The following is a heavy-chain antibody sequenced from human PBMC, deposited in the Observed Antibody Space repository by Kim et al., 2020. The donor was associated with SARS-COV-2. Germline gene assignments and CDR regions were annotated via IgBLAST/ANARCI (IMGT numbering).Heavy chain of an antibody. J-gene: IGHJ4*02. D-gene: IGHD5-12*01. CDR1: GYTFTSYY. CDR3: ARGETVATITSPYFDY. CDR2: INPSGGST. Sequence: ASVKVSCKASGYTFTSYYMHWVRQDPGQGLEWMGIINPSGGSTSYAQKFQGRVTMTRDTSTSTVYMELSSLRSEDTAVYYCARGETVATITSPYFDYWGQGTLVTVSS. V-gene: IGHV1-46*01.